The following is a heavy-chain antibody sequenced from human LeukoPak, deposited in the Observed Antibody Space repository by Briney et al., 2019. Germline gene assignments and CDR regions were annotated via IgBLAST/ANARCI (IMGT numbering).Heavy chain of an antibody. CDR3: ARHAHDYYGSGSYPLFDL. V-gene: IGHV5-51*01. J-gene: IGHJ4*01. CDR1: GYKFTNYW. Sequence: GESLKISCQASGYKFTNYWIGWVRQMPGKGLECLGIIFPGDLEVRYCPSFQGQVTISSDKSTSTAYLQWGSLKASDTAMYYCARHAHDYYGSGSYPLFDLWGQGTLVTVSS. CDR2: IFPGDLEV. D-gene: IGHD3-10*01.